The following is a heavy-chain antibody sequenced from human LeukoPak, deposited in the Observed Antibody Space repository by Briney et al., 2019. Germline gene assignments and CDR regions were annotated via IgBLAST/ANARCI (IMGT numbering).Heavy chain of an antibody. D-gene: IGHD3-16*01. J-gene: IGHJ4*02. CDR2: ISSGSSPK. CDR3: ARGDDGAY. V-gene: IGHV3-48*04. CDR1: GFTFDSYG. Sequence: GGSLRLSCAASGFTFDSYGMSWIRQAPGKGLEWVSHISSGSSPKYYADSVRGRFTISRDNAKKSLYLQMNSLRVEDTAVYYCARGDDGAYWGQGTLVTVSS.